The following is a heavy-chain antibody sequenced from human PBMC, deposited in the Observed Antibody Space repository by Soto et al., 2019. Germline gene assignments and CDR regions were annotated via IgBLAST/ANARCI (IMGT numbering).Heavy chain of an antibody. CDR1: RDSVSSNSAA. CDR3: XXXLRRYSGSSAGGYYYGMDV. V-gene: IGHV6-1*01. Sequence: PSQTLSLTCAISRDSVSSNSAAWNWIRQSPSRGLEWLGRTYYRSKWYNDYAVSVKSRITINPDTSKNQFSLQLNSVTPEDTAVXXXXXXLRRYSGSSAGGYYYGMDVWGQGTTVTVSS. D-gene: IGHD1-26*01. J-gene: IGHJ6*02. CDR2: TYYRSKWYN.